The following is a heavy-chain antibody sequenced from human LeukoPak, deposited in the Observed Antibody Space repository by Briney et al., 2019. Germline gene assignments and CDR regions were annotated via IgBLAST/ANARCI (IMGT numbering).Heavy chain of an antibody. V-gene: IGHV4-34*01. CDR3: ARGRRWLQLSAFDI. J-gene: IGHJ3*02. CDR1: GGSFSGYY. Sequence: SETLSLTCAVYGGSFSGYYWSWIRQPPGKGLEWIGEINHSGSTNYNPSLKSRVTISVDTSKNQFSLKLSSVTAADTAVYYCARGRRWLQLSAFDIWGQGTMVTVSS. CDR2: INHSGST. D-gene: IGHD5-24*01.